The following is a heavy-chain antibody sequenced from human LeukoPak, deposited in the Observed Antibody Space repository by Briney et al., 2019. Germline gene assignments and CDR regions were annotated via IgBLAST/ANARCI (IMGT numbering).Heavy chain of an antibody. CDR3: ARDLQQWLEDYYYGMDV. Sequence: QPGGSLRLSCAASGFTFSSYEMNWVRQAPGKGLEWVSYISSSGSTIYYADSVKGRFTISRDNSKNTLYLQMNSLRAEDTAVYYCARDLQQWLEDYYYGMDVWGQGTTVTVSS. J-gene: IGHJ6*02. V-gene: IGHV3-48*03. CDR2: ISSSGSTI. CDR1: GFTFSSYE. D-gene: IGHD6-19*01.